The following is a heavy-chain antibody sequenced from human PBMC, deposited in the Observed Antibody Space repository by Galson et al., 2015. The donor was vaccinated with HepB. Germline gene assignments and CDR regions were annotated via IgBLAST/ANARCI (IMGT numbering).Heavy chain of an antibody. Sequence: SVKVSCKASGGTFSSYAISWVRQAPGQGLEWMGGIIPIFGTANYAQKFQGRVTITADESTSTAYMELSSLRSEDTAVYYCARVPRIAARWYYFDYWGQGTLVTVSS. CDR3: ARVPRIAARWYYFDY. D-gene: IGHD6-6*01. CDR1: GGTFSSYA. CDR2: IIPIFGTA. J-gene: IGHJ4*02. V-gene: IGHV1-69*13.